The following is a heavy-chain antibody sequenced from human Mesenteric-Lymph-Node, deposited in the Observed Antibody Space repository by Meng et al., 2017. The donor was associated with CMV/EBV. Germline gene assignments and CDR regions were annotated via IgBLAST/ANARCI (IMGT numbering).Heavy chain of an antibody. CDR2: IYYSGST. V-gene: IGHV4-59*01. D-gene: IGHD4-17*01. CDR3: AKLRMTTVTTEIDP. Sequence: GSLRLSCAVSGGSISSYYWSWIRQPPGKGLEWIGYIYYSGSTNYNPSLTSRVPISVDTSKNQFSLKLSSVTAADTAVYYCAKLRMTTVTTEIDPWGQGTLVTVSS. J-gene: IGHJ5*02. CDR1: GGSISSYY.